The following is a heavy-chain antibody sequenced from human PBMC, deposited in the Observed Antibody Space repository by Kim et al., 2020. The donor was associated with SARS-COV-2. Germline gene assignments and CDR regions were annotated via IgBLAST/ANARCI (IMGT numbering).Heavy chain of an antibody. J-gene: IGHJ1*01. CDR1: GGSFSGYY. D-gene: IGHD6-19*01. Sequence: SETLSLTCAVYGGSFSGYYWSWIRQPPGKGLEWIGEINHSGSTNYNPSLKSRVTISVDTSKNQFSLKLSSVTAADTAVYYCARNSPSPGYSSGWSHWGQG. CDR2: INHSGST. CDR3: ARNSPSPGYSSGWSH. V-gene: IGHV4-34*01.